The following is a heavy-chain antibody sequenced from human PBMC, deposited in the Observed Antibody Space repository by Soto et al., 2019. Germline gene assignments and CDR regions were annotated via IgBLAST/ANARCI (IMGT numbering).Heavy chain of an antibody. CDR1: EFTFKNFA. V-gene: IGHV3-23*01. CDR2: ITFNAGST. CDR3: ARDCSGGSCYPGMDV. J-gene: IGHJ6*02. D-gene: IGHD2-15*01. Sequence: GGSLRLSCVASEFTFKNFAMSWVRQAPGKGLEWVSSITFNAGSTFYAGSVKGRFTISRDNAKNSVYLQINSLRAEDTAVYFCARDCSGGSCYPGMDVWGQGTTVTVSS.